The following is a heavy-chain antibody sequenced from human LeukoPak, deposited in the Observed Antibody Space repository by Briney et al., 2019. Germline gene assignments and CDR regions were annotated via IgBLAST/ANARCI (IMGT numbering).Heavy chain of an antibody. CDR1: GYTFTGYY. D-gene: IGHD3-10*01. CDR3: ARDFGAPIYYFDY. V-gene: IGHV1-2*02. J-gene: IGHJ4*02. Sequence: GASVTVSCKSSGYTFTGYYMHWVRQAPGQGLEWMGWINPNSGGTNYAQKFQGRVTMTRDTSISTAYMELSRLRSDDTAVYYCARDFGAPIYYFDYWGQGTLVTVSS. CDR2: INPNSGGT.